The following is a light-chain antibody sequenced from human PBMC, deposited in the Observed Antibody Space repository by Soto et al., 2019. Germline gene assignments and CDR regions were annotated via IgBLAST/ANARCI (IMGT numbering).Light chain of an antibody. J-gene: IGKJ2*01. CDR3: LQHNTYPYT. CDR2: ETS. Sequence: DVQMAQSPSAMSASVGDRVTIACRASQDISRFVAWFQHKPGRAPERLIYETSNLQPGVPSRFSGSGSGTEFTLAISGLQPEDFATYYCLQHNTYPYTFGQG. V-gene: IGKV1-17*03. CDR1: QDISRF.